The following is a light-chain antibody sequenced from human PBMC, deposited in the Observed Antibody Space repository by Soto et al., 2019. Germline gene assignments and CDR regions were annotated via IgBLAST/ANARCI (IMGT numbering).Light chain of an antibody. CDR1: RGSIASNF. V-gene: IGLV6-57*01. J-gene: IGLJ3*02. CDR3: QYYQASPWV. CDR2: EDN. Sequence: NFMLTQPRSVSESPGKTVTISCTRSRGSIASNFVQWYQQRPGSSPTTVIYEDNQRASGVPDRFSGSIDTSSNSASLTISGLQNEDEADYYCQYYQASPWVFGGGTKVTVL.